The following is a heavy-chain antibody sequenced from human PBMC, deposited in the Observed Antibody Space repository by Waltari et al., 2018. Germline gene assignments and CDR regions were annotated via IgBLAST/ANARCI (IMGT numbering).Heavy chain of an antibody. J-gene: IGHJ6*02. CDR3: ALDTGALWMDV. Sequence: QVQLVQSGAEVKKPGASVKISCKTSEYTFTSSYIPWVRQAPGQGLEWMGIINPSGGSTIDAQKFQGRVTMTRDTSTSTVYMELSSLRSEDTAVYYCALDTGALWMDVWGQGTTVTVSS. V-gene: IGHV1-46*01. D-gene: IGHD2-21*01. CDR1: EYTFTSSY. CDR2: INPSGGST.